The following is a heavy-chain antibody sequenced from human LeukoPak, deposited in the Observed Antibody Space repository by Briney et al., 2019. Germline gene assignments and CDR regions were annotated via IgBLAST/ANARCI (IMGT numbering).Heavy chain of an antibody. CDR3: ARDPGYGALDY. CDR1: GLTFSNSW. CDR2: INPDGSGK. Sequence: PGGSLRLSCAAPGLTFSNSWMSWVRQAPGKGLEWVAPINPDGSGKNYVDAVKGRFSVSRDNAENSLYLQMNSLRAEDTAVYYCARDPGYGALDYWGQGTLVTVSS. D-gene: IGHD5-18*01. V-gene: IGHV3-7*01. J-gene: IGHJ4*02.